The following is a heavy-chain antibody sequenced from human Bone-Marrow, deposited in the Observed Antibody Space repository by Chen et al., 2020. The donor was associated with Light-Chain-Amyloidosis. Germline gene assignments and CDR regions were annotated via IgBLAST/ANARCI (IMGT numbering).Heavy chain of an antibody. Sequence: EVQLVESGGGLVKPGGSLRRSCAASGFTFSSYSMNWVRQAPGKGLEWVSSISSSSSYIYYADSVKGRFTISRDNAKNSLYLQMNSLRAEDTAVYYCARRGAVAGIIDYWGQGTLVTVSS. D-gene: IGHD6-19*01. CDR3: ARRGAVAGIIDY. V-gene: IGHV3-21*01. CDR1: GFTFSSYS. J-gene: IGHJ4*02. CDR2: ISSSSSYI.